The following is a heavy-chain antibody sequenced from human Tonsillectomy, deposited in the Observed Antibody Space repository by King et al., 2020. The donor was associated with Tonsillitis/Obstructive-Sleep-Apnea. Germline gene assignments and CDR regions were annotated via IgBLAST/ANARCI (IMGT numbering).Heavy chain of an antibody. CDR1: GGSISSYY. V-gene: IGHV4-59*08. D-gene: IGHD3-22*01. CDR3: ARPGIYDSSGYNPDY. CDR2: IYYSGST. Sequence: QMQLQESGPGLVKPSETLSLTCTVSGGSISSYYWSWIRQPPGKGLEWIGYIYYSGSTNYNPSLKSRVTISVDTSKNQFSLKLSSVTAADTAVYYCARPGIYDSSGYNPDYWGQGTLVTVSS. J-gene: IGHJ4*02.